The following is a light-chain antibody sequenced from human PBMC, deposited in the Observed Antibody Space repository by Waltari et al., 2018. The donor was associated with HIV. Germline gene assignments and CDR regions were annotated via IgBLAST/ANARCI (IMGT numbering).Light chain of an antibody. V-gene: IGKV3-15*01. CDR1: QSVNSN. CDR3: QQYHKWPPLT. CDR2: GAS. J-gene: IGKJ4*01. Sequence: IVMTQSPATLSVSPGERVTLSCRASQSVNSNLAWYQQKPGQAPRLLLYGASSRATGVPARFSGNCSGTDFTLTINSLQSEDFAIYYCQQYHKWPPLTFGGGTKVEI.